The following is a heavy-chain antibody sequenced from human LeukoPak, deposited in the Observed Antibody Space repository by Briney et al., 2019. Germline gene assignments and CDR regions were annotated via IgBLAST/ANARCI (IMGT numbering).Heavy chain of an antibody. J-gene: IGHJ4*02. D-gene: IGHD6-19*01. CDR3: ARLRGYSSGWPFFDY. CDR1: GGSISSSSYY. CDR2: IYYSGST. Sequence: SETLSLTCTVSGGSISSSSYYWGWIRQPPGKGLEWIGSIYYSGSTYYNPSLKSRITISVDTSKNQFSLRLSSVTAADTAVYYCARLRGYSSGWPFFDYWGQGTLVTVSS. V-gene: IGHV4-39*07.